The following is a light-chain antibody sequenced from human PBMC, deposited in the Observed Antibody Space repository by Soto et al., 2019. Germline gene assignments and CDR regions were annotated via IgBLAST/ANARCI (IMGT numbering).Light chain of an antibody. Sequence: QSALTQPASVSGSHGLSITISCTGTSSDVGAYNYVSWYEQHPGKAPKLMIYEVNNRPSGVSSRFSGSKSGNTASLTISGLQAEDEADYYCSSYANSNTVLFGGGTKFTVL. CDR3: SSYANSNTVL. CDR2: EVN. J-gene: IGLJ2*01. V-gene: IGLV2-14*01. CDR1: SSDVGAYNY.